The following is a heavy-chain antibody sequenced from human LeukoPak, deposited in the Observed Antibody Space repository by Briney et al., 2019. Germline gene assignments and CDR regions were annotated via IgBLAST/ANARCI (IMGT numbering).Heavy chain of an antibody. CDR2: INPSGGST. J-gene: IGHJ4*02. Sequence: ASMKVSCKASGYTFTSYYMHWVRQAPGQGLEWMGIINPSGGSTSYAQKFQGRVTMTRDTSTSTVYMELSSLRSEDTAVYYCARGMSMITFGGVIAPDFDYWGQGTLVTVSS. CDR1: GYTFTSYY. CDR3: ARGMSMITFGGVIAPDFDY. V-gene: IGHV1-46*01. D-gene: IGHD3-16*02.